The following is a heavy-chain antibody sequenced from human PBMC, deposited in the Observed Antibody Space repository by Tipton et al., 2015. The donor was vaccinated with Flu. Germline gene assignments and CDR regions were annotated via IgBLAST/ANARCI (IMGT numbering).Heavy chain of an antibody. CDR2: INHNENT. Sequence: TLSTCAVYGGSFSGYYWSWIRQPPGKGLEWIGEINHNENTNYNPSLKSRVTISVDTSKNQFSLKLSSVTAADTAVYYCARGAATTGVAWGFDYWGPGTLATVSS. CDR1: GGSFSGYY. J-gene: IGHJ4*02. V-gene: IGHV4-34*01. D-gene: IGHD1-1*01. CDR3: ARGAATTGVAWGFDY.